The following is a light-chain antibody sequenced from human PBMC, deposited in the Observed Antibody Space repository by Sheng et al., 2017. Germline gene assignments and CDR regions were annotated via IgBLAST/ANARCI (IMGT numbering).Light chain of an antibody. Sequence: QSVLTQPPSASGTPGQRVTISCSGSSSNIGSNYVYWYQQFPGTAPKLLIYSNNQRPSGVPDRFSGSKSGTSASLAISGLRSEDEADYYCAAWDDSLSGPRVFGGGTKLTVL. V-gene: IGLV1-47*02. CDR3: AAWDDSLSGPRV. J-gene: IGLJ3*02. CDR2: SNN. CDR1: SSNIGSNY.